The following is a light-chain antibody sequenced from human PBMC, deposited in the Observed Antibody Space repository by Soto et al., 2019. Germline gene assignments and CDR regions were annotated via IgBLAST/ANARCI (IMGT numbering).Light chain of an antibody. J-gene: IGKJ5*01. V-gene: IGKV3-20*01. CDR3: QQYGSSPPGIT. CDR1: QIVSSCY. CDR2: GAS. Sequence: EIVLTQSPGTLSLSPGDRATLSCMASQIVSSCYLAWYQQKPGQAPRLLIYGASSRATGIPDRFSGSGSGTDFTLTISRLEPEDFAVYYCQQYGSSPPGITFGQGTRLEI.